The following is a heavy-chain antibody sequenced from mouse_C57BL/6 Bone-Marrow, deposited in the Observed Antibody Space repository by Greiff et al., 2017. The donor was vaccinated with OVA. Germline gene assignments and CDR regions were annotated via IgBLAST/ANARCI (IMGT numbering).Heavy chain of an antibody. CDR2: IAPNSGGT. V-gene: IGHV1-72*01. CDR1: GYTFTSYW. D-gene: IGHD2-4*01. CDR3: ARSYDYDWYFDV. Sequence: QVQLQQPGAELVKPGASVKLSCKASGYTFTSYWMHWVKQRPGRGLEWIGRIAPNSGGTKYNEKFKSKATLTVDKPSSTAYMQLSSLTSEDSAVYYCARSYDYDWYFDVWGTGTTVTVSS. J-gene: IGHJ1*03.